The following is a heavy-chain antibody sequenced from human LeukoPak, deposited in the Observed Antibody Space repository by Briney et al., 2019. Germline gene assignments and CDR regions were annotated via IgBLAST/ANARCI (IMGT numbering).Heavy chain of an antibody. D-gene: IGHD4-11*01. Sequence: TPSETLSLTCTVSGGSISSSSYYWGWIRQPPGKGLEWIGSIYYSGSTYYNPSLKSRVTISVDTSKNQFSLKLSSATAADTAVYYCASSSNYFDYWGQGTLVTVSS. CDR3: ASSSNYFDY. CDR2: IYYSGST. J-gene: IGHJ4*02. CDR1: GGSISSSSYY. V-gene: IGHV4-39*01.